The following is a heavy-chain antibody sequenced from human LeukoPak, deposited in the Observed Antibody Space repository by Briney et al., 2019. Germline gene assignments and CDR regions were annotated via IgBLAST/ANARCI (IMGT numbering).Heavy chain of an antibody. CDR3: ATPYYYGSGTSYHYGMDV. Sequence: ASVKVSCKVSGYTLTELSMHWVRQAPGKGLEWMGGFDPEDGETIYAQKFQGRVTMTEDTSTDTAYMELSSLRSEDTAVYYCATPYYYGSGTSYHYGMDVWGQGTTVTVSS. D-gene: IGHD3-10*01. CDR1: GYTLTELS. CDR2: FDPEDGET. V-gene: IGHV1-24*01. J-gene: IGHJ6*02.